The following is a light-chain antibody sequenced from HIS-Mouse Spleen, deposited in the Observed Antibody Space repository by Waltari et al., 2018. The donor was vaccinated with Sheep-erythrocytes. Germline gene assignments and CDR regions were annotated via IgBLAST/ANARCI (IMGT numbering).Light chain of an antibody. CDR2: DVS. CDR3: CSYAGSYNHV. V-gene: IGLV2-11*01. CDR1: SSDVGGYNY. Sequence: QSALTQPRSVSGSPGQSVTIPCTGTSSDVGGYNYVSCYQQHPGKAPKLRIYDVSKRPSGVPDRFSGSKSGNTASLTISGLQAEDEADYYCCSYAGSYNHVFATGTKVTVL. J-gene: IGLJ1*01.